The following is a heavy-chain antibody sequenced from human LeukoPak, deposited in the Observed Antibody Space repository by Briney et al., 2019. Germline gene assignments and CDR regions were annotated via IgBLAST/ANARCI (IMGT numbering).Heavy chain of an antibody. D-gene: IGHD3-16*01. Sequence: QSGGSLRLSCVASGFSFSDYSMNWVRQSPGKGLEWISYITSRSAFTYFADSVKGRFTVSRDDGKNSLYLYLTSLRVDDTAVYYCARDLTSAYWSPGGYYYYMDVWGKGTAVTASS. V-gene: IGHV3-48*01. CDR1: GFSFSDYS. CDR3: ARDLTSAYWSPGGYYYYMDV. CDR2: ITSRSAFT. J-gene: IGHJ6*03.